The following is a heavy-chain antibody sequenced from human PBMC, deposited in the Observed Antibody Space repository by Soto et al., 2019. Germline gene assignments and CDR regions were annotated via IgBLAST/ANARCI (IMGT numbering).Heavy chain of an antibody. CDR2: INPGDSDI. CDR3: ARHEQFYYYYYGMDV. CDR1: VYSLTTYW. Sequence: GESLKISCKAAVYSLTTYWIAWARQMPGKVLEWMGIINPGDSDISYSLSFQGQVTIPADNSTSPAYLQWSSLKASDTAMYYCARHEQFYYYYYGMDVWGQGTAVTVSS. J-gene: IGHJ6*02. D-gene: IGHD4-4*01. V-gene: IGHV5-51*01.